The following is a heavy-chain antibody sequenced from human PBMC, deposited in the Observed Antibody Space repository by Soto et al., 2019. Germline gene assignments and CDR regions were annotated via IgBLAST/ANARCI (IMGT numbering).Heavy chain of an antibody. V-gene: IGHV3-23*01. J-gene: IGHJ3*02. Sequence: EAQLLESGGGLVQPGGSLRHSCAASGFPFNNYAMSWVRQAPGKGLEWVSAIRGSDESTYYAQSVKGRFTISRDNSKNTLNLQMNSLRAEDTAVYYCAKSRSVEDGFDIWGQGTMVTVSS. CDR3: AKSRSVEDGFDI. CDR2: IRGSDEST. CDR1: GFPFNNYA.